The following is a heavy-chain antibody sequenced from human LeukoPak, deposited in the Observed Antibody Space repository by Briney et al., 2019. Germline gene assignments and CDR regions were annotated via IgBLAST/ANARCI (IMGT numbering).Heavy chain of an antibody. Sequence: ASVKVSCKASGYAFTDYYLHWMRQAPGQGPEWMGWINPNTGGTNYAPRFQDRVIMTRDTSITTAYMELTSLRSDDTAVYYCSRDTTMARWFDPWGQGTLVTVSS. CDR3: SRDTTMARWFDP. D-gene: IGHD5-24*01. J-gene: IGHJ5*02. CDR2: INPNTGGT. CDR1: GYAFTDYY. V-gene: IGHV1-2*02.